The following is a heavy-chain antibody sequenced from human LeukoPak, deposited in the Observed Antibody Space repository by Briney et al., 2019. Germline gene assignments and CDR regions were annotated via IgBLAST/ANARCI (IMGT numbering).Heavy chain of an antibody. CDR3: ARRRYYYGMDV. CDR2: INHSGST. CDR1: GFTFSSYA. J-gene: IGHJ6*02. V-gene: IGHV4-34*01. Sequence: GSLRLSCAASGFTFSSYAMSWVRQPPGKGLEWIGEINHSGSTNYNPSLKSRVTISVDTSKNQFSLKLSSVTAADTAVYYCARRRYYYGMDVWGQGTTVTVSS.